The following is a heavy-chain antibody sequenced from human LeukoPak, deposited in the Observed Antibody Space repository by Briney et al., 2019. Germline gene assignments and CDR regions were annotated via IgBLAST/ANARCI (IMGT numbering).Heavy chain of an antibody. D-gene: IGHD6-13*01. CDR2: IYYSGST. CDR1: GGSISSYY. V-gene: IGHV4-59*08. J-gene: IGHJ4*02. Sequence: SETQSLTCTVSGGSISSYYWSWIRQPPGKGLEWIGYIYYSGSTNYNPSLKSRVTISVDTSKNQFSLKLSPVTAADTAVYYCARRHSSSWYFDYWGQGTLVTVSS. CDR3: ARRHSSSWYFDY.